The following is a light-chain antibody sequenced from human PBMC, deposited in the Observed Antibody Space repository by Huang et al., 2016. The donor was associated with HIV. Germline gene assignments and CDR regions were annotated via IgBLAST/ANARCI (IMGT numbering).Light chain of an antibody. CDR1: DNLANS. J-gene: IGKJ2*01. CDR2: GAS. Sequence: DIQMTQSPSSLSESVGDRVTITCRTSDNLANSLNWYQQKSGAAPVLLIYGASNLQTGVSSRFSGGGSGTDFTLTITNLRPEDFATYYCQQSHSIPHTFGQGTRLE. CDR3: QQSHSIPHT. V-gene: IGKV1-39*01.